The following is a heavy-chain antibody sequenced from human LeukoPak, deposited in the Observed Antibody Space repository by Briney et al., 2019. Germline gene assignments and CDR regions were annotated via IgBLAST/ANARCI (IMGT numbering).Heavy chain of an antibody. V-gene: IGHV1-8*02. J-gene: IGHJ6*02. CDR2: VNPNSGGT. Sequence: GASVKVSCKASGYTFTSYGISWVRQAPGQGLEWVGWVNPNSGGTVYAQNFQGRVTMTRDTSIGTAYMELNSLRSEDTAVYYCAGGAIFGVTTRGYGMDAWGQGTTVTVSS. CDR3: AGGAIFGVTTRGYGMDA. CDR1: GYTFTSYG. D-gene: IGHD3-3*01.